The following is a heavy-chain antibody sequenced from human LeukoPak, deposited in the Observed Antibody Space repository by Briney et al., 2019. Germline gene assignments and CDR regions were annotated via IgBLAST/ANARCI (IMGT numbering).Heavy chain of an antibody. CDR2: INPNSGGT. Sequence: ASVKVSCKASGYTFTGYYMHWVRQAPGQGLEWMGWINPNSGGTNYAQKFQGRVTMTRDTSISTAYMELSRLRYNDTAVYYCARRRITMVRGVITHFGYWGQGTLVTVSS. CDR3: ARRRITMVRGVITHFGY. CDR1: GYTFTGYY. V-gene: IGHV1-2*02. J-gene: IGHJ4*02. D-gene: IGHD3-10*01.